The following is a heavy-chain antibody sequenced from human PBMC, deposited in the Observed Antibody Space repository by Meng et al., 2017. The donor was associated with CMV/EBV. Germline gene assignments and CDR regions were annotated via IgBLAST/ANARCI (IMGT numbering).Heavy chain of an antibody. CDR3: ARALGYCSGGSCYSYYYYYYGMDV. J-gene: IGHJ6*02. Sequence: GESLKISCAASGFTFSSYAMPWVRQAPGKGLEWVAVISYDGSNKYYADSVKGRFTISRDNSKNTLYLQMNSLRAEDTAVYYCARALGYCSGGSCYSYYYYYYGMDVWGQGTTVTVSS. CDR2: ISYDGSNK. D-gene: IGHD2-15*01. V-gene: IGHV3-30*04. CDR1: GFTFSSYA.